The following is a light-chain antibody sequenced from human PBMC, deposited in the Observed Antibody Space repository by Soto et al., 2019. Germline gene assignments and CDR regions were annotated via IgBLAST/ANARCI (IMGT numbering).Light chain of an antibody. CDR1: SSDIGGYSF. CDR2: DVR. V-gene: IGLV2-11*01. CDR3: CSYAGTYSVI. Sequence: QSVLTQPPSVSGSPGQSVTISCSGTSSDIGGYSFVSWYQQHPGNTPKLIIYDVRNRPSGVPDRFSGSKSGNTASLTISGLQDEDEADYYCCSYAGTYSVIFGGGTKLTVL. J-gene: IGLJ2*01.